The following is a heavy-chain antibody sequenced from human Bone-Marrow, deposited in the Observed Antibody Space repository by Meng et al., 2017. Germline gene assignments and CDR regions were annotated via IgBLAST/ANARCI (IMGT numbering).Heavy chain of an antibody. CDR1: GGTFRNFW. CDR2: IKQDGSEK. V-gene: IGHV3-7*01. J-gene: IGHJ4*02. CDR3: ARDLFLRSR. Sequence: VHRVDAARGFVKPGGSLRLSCVASGGTFRNFWMTWVRQAPGKGLEWVANIKQDGSEKYYVDSVKGRFTISRDNAKNSLYLQMNSLRAEDTAVYYCARDLFLRSRWGQGTLVTVSS. D-gene: IGHD2-15*01.